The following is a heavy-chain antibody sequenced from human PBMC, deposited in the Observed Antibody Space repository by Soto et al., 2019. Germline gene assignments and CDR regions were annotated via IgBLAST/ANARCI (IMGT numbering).Heavy chain of an antibody. Sequence: GASVKVSCKASGYTFTSYDINWVRQATGQGLEWMGWMNPNSGNTGYAQKFQGRVTMTRNTSISTAYMELSSRRSEDTAVYYCASKTGGEDITNPLDHWGQGPLVTSP. CDR1: GYTFTSYD. V-gene: IGHV1-8*01. CDR2: MNPNSGNT. J-gene: IGHJ4*02. CDR3: ASKTGGEDITNPLDH. D-gene: IGHD3-16*01.